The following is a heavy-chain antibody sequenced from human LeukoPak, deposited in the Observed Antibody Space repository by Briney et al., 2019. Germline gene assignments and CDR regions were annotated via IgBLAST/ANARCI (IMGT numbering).Heavy chain of an antibody. J-gene: IGHJ4*02. D-gene: IGHD4-17*01. CDR3: ARRDDYGDYRDY. Sequence: TSETLSLTCTVSGGSISSSSYYWGWIRQPPGKGLEWIGSIYYSGSTYYNPSLKSRVTISVDTSKNQFSLKLSSVTAADTAVYYCARRDDYGDYRDYWGQATLVTVSS. CDR1: GGSISSSSYY. CDR2: IYYSGST. V-gene: IGHV4-39*01.